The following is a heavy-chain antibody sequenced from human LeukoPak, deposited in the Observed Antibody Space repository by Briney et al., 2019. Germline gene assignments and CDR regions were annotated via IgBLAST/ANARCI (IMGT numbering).Heavy chain of an antibody. CDR2: ISSSSSSI. CDR1: GFTFSSYS. J-gene: IGHJ4*02. D-gene: IGHD3-16*02. CDR3: ARDVYQRNDY. V-gene: IGHV3-21*05. Sequence: GGSLRLSCAASGFTFSSYSMNWVRQAPGKGLEWVSYISSSSSSIYYADSVKGRFTISRDNAKNSLYLQMNSLRAEDTAVYYCARDVYQRNDYWGQGTLVTVSS.